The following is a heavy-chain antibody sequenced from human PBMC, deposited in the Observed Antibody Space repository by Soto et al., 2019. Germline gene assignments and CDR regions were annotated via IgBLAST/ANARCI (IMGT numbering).Heavy chain of an antibody. CDR2: IYYSGST. D-gene: IGHD4-17*01. V-gene: IGHV4-59*01. CDR3: ARERAYGDYGIDY. CDR1: GGSISSYY. J-gene: IGHJ4*02. Sequence: PSETLSLTCTVSGGSISSYYWSWIRQPPGKGLEWIGYIYYSGSTNYNPSLKSRVTISVDTSKNQFSLKLSSVTAADTAVYYCARERAYGDYGIDYWGQGTLVTVSS.